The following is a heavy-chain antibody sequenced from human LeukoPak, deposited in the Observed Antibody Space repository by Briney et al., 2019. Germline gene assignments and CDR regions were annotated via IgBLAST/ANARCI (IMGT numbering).Heavy chain of an antibody. CDR2: ISGSGGST. Sequence: PGGSLRLSCAASGFTFSSYAMSWVRQAPGKGLEWVSAISGSGGSTYYADSVKGRFTISRDNSKNTLYLQMNSLRAEDTAVYYCAKDFYPIRGGYSYTNYYYYYGMDVWGQGTTVTVSS. V-gene: IGHV3-23*01. D-gene: IGHD5-18*01. CDR3: AKDFYPIRGGYSYTNYYYYYGMDV. J-gene: IGHJ6*02. CDR1: GFTFSSYA.